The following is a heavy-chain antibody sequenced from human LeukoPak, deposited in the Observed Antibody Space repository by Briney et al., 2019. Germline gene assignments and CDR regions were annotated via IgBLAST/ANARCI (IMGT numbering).Heavy chain of an antibody. CDR1: GCTFSSYA. J-gene: IGHJ3*02. Sequence: GGSLRLSGAASGCTFSSYAMSWVRQAPGKGLEWVSAISGSGGSTYYADSVKGRFTISRDNSKNTLYLQMNSLRAEDTAVYYCAIQFTMIVVGPFDIWGQGTMVTVSS. V-gene: IGHV3-23*01. CDR3: AIQFTMIVVGPFDI. D-gene: IGHD3-22*01. CDR2: ISGSGGST.